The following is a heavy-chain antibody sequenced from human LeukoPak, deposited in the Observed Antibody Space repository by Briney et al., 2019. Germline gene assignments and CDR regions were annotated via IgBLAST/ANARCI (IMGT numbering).Heavy chain of an antibody. V-gene: IGHV3-7*03. D-gene: IGHD1-1*01. Sequence: GGSLRLSCEASGFIFSSYWMGWVRRVPGKGLEWVANIHPDGSETSYLDSVKGRFTISRDNAKNTLYLQMDSLRAEDTAVYYCAKDRPSNRTGTTAYFDFWGQGTLVTVSS. CDR3: AKDRPSNRTGTTAYFDF. CDR1: GFIFSSYW. CDR2: IHPDGSET. J-gene: IGHJ4*02.